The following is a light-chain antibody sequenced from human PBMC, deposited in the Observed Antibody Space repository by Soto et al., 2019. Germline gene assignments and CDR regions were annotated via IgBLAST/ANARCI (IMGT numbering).Light chain of an antibody. Sequence: DIQMTQSPSSLSASVEDRVIITCRASQSISNHLNWYQQKPGKAPKLLIFAASSLQSGVPSRLSGSGSGTDFTLTISSLQPEDFATYYCQQTYSTPPTFGQGTKVDIK. CDR1: QSISNH. CDR2: AAS. J-gene: IGKJ1*01. CDR3: QQTYSTPPT. V-gene: IGKV1-39*01.